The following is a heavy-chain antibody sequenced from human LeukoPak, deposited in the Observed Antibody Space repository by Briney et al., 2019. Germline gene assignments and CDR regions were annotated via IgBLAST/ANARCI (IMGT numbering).Heavy chain of an antibody. D-gene: IGHD2-2*01. CDR2: ISAYNGNT. CDR3: ARDSVDYYYYGMDV. Sequence: AASVKVSCKASGYTFTNYTINWVRQAPGQGLEWMGWISAYNGNTNYAQKLQGRVTMTTDTSTSTAYMELRSLRSDDTAVYYCARDSVDYYYYGMDVWGQGTTVTVSS. J-gene: IGHJ6*02. CDR1: GYTFTNYT. V-gene: IGHV1-18*01.